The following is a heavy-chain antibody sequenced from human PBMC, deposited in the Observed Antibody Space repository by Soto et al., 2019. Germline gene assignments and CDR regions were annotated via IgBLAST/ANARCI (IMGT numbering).Heavy chain of an antibody. CDR3: ARLEGLATISYYFDY. CDR2: IYYRGNT. Sequence: QLQLHESGPGLVKSSETLSLTCSVSGDSINSDNYYWGWIRQPPGKGLEWIGSIYYRGNTYYNPSLKSRVTISLDKSKSQFSLKLNSVTAADSAVYFCARLEGLATISYYFDYWGQGTLVTVSS. CDR1: GDSINSDNYY. J-gene: IGHJ4*02. V-gene: IGHV4-39*01. D-gene: IGHD3-9*01.